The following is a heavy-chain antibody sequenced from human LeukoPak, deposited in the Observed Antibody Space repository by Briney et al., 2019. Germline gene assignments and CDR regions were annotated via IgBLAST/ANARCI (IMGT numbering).Heavy chain of an antibody. V-gene: IGHV3-48*03. Sequence: GGSLRLSCAASGFTFSSYEMNWVRQAPGKGLEWVSYISSSGSTIYYADSVKGRFTISRDNAKNSLYLQMNSRRAEDTAVYYCARDGYCSSTSCDHYHYGMDVWGQGATVTVSS. J-gene: IGHJ6*02. D-gene: IGHD2-2*03. CDR1: GFTFSSYE. CDR2: ISSSGSTI. CDR3: ARDGYCSSTSCDHYHYGMDV.